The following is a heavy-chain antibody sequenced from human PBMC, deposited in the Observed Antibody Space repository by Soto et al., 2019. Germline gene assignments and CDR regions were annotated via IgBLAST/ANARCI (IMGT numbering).Heavy chain of an antibody. D-gene: IGHD6-6*01. CDR1: GFTFSSYG. Sequence: GGSLRLSCAASGFTFSSYGVHWVRQAPGKGLEWVAVIWYDGSNKYYADSVKGRFTISRDNSKNTLYLQMNSLRAEDTAVYYCARDRGPPQLDYWGQGTLVTVSS. CDR2: IWYDGSNK. V-gene: IGHV3-33*01. J-gene: IGHJ4*02. CDR3: ARDRGPPQLDY.